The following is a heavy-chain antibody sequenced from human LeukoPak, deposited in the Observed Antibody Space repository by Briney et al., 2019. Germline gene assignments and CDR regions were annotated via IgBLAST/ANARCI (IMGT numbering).Heavy chain of an antibody. Sequence: PGGSLRLSCAASGFTFSSYSMNWVRQAPGKGLEWVSSISSSSSYIYYADSVKGRFTISRDNAKNSLYLQMNSLRAEDTAVYYCARLQRVVPAAKVIAIPYYFDYWGQGTLVTVSS. CDR3: ARLQRVVPAAKVIAIPYYFDY. J-gene: IGHJ4*02. D-gene: IGHD2-2*01. CDR1: GFTFSSYS. V-gene: IGHV3-21*04. CDR2: ISSSSSYI.